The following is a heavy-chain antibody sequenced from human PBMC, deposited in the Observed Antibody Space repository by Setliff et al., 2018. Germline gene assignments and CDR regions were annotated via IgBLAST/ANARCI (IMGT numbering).Heavy chain of an antibody. CDR1: GGSFSGYY. J-gene: IGHJ4*02. CDR3: ARGGRISYRPSSSWYILDY. D-gene: IGHD6-13*01. Sequence: KPSETLSLTCAVYGGSFSGYYWSWIRQPPGKGLEWIGEINHSGSTNYNSSLKSRVTISVDTSKNQFSLKLSSVTAADTAVYYCARGGRISYRPSSSWYILDYWGQGTLVTVSS. V-gene: IGHV4-34*01. CDR2: INHSGST.